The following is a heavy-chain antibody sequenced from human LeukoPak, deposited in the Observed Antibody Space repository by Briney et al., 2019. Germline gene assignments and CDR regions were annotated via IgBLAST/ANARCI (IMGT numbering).Heavy chain of an antibody. CDR1: GFTFSNAW. J-gene: IGHJ4*02. CDR2: ISSSSSTI. Sequence: PGGSLRLSCAASGFTFSNAWMSWVRQAPGKGLEWVSYISSSSSTIYYADSVKGRFTISRDNAKNSLYLQMNSLRDEDTAVYYCARDPLSYGSGRPVLDYWGQGTLVTVSS. CDR3: ARDPLSYGSGRPVLDY. V-gene: IGHV3-48*02. D-gene: IGHD3-10*01.